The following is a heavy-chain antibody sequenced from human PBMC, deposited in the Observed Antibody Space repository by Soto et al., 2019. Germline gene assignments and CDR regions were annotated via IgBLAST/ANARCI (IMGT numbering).Heavy chain of an antibody. D-gene: IGHD2-2*01. J-gene: IGHJ5*02. CDR1: GGTFSSYA. V-gene: IGHV1-69*06. Sequence: GASVKVSCKASGGTFSSYAISWVRQAPGQGLEWMGGIIPIFGTANYAQKFQGRVTITADKSTSTAYMELSSLRSEDTAVYYCARDLGVVPAAHSGEWFDPWGQGTLVTVSS. CDR2: IIPIFGTA. CDR3: ARDLGVVPAAHSGEWFDP.